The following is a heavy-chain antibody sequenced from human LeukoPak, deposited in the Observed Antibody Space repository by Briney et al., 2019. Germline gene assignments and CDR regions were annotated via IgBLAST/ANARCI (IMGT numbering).Heavy chain of an antibody. CDR1: GYTLTELS. D-gene: IGHD3-10*01. CDR3: ATKAPPNMVRGAHNYYYYGMDV. J-gene: IGHJ6*02. CDR2: FDPEDGET. V-gene: IGHV1-24*01. Sequence: ASVKVSYKVSGYTLTELSMHWVRQAPGKGLEWMGGFDPEDGETIYAQKFQGRVTMTEDTSTDTAYMELSSLGSEDTAVYYCATKAPPNMVRGAHNYYYYGMDVWGQGTTVTVSS.